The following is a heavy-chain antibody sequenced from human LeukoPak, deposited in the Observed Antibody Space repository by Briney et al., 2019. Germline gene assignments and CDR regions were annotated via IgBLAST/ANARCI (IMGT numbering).Heavy chain of an antibody. D-gene: IGHD3-3*02. CDR3: ARPLRAFYYYGLDV. V-gene: IGHV4-39*01. Sequence: SETLSLTCTVSGGSISSSSYYWGWIRQPPGKGLEWIGSIYYSGSTYYNPSLKSRVTISVDTSKNQFSLRLSSVTAADTAVYFCARPLRAFYYYGLDVWGQGTTVTVSS. CDR1: GGSISSSSYY. J-gene: IGHJ6*02. CDR2: IYYSGST.